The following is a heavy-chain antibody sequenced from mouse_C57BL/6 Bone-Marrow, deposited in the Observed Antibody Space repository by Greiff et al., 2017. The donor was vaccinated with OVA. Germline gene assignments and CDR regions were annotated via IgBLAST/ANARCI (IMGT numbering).Heavy chain of an antibody. CDR2: IYPRSGNT. D-gene: IGHD1-1*01. Sequence: VQLQQSGAELARPGASVKLSCKASGYTFTSYGISWVKQRTGQGLEWIGEIYPRSGNTYYTEKFKGKATLTADKSSSTAYMELRSLTAEDSAVYFCARYYYGSRTFDYWGQGTTLTVSS. V-gene: IGHV1-81*01. J-gene: IGHJ2*01. CDR1: GYTFTSYG. CDR3: ARYYYGSRTFDY.